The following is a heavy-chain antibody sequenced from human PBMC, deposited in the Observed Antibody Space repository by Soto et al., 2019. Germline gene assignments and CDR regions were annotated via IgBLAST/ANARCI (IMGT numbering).Heavy chain of an antibody. Sequence: EVQLLESGGGLVQPGGSLRLSCAASGFTFSSYAMSWVRQAPGEGLEWVSGISGSGGSTFYADSVKGRFTISRDNSKNTLYLQMNSLRAEDTAVYYCARVMTTVSEDWFDPWGQGTLVTVSS. D-gene: IGHD4-17*01. CDR3: ARVMTTVSEDWFDP. J-gene: IGHJ5*02. V-gene: IGHV3-23*01. CDR1: GFTFSSYA. CDR2: ISGSGGST.